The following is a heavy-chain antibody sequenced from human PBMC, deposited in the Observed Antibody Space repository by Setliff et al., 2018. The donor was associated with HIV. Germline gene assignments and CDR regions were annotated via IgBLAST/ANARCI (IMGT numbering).Heavy chain of an antibody. V-gene: IGHV5-51*01. D-gene: IGHD2-2*01. CDR3: ARRHRIGSTNGLFDT. Sequence: HGESLKISCKASGYTFMNYWIGWVRQVPGKGLEWVGIIYPGDFETRYGPSFRGQVTISVQKSLNTAYLQWTVLKASDTAMYYCARRHRIGSTNGLFDTWGQGTLVTVSS. CDR1: GYTFMNYW. J-gene: IGHJ5*02. CDR2: IYPGDFET.